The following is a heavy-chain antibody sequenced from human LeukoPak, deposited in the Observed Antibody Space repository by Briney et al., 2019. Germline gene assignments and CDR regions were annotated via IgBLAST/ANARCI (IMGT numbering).Heavy chain of an antibody. J-gene: IGHJ4*02. CDR2: ISAYNGNT. Sequence: SVKVPCKASGYTFTSYVISGVRQARGQGLEWMGWISAYNGNTNYAQNPQGRVTMTTDTSTSTAYMELRSLGSDDTAVYYRAGGGGYYYDSSGYYYFDYWGQGTLVTVSS. V-gene: IGHV1-18*01. CDR3: AGGGGYYYDSSGYYYFDY. D-gene: IGHD3-22*01. CDR1: GYTFTSYV.